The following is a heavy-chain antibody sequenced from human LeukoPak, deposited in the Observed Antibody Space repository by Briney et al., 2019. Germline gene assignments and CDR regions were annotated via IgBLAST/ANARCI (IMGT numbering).Heavy chain of an antibody. CDR2: IWYDGSNK. D-gene: IGHD1-26*01. CDR1: GFTFSSYG. V-gene: IGHV3-33*01. CDR3: AREGSGSYSKYFDY. Sequence: PGRSLRLSCTASGFTFSSYGMHWVRQAPGKGLEWVAVIWYDGSNKYYADSVKGRFTISRDNSKNTLYLQMNSLRAEDTAVYYCAREGSGSYSKYFDYWGQGTLVTVSS. J-gene: IGHJ4*02.